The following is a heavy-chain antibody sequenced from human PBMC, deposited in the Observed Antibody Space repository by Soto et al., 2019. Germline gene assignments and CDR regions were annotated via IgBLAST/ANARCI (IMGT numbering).Heavy chain of an antibody. CDR3: AREWSYDILTGHNWFDP. D-gene: IGHD3-9*01. Sequence: ASVKVSCKASGYTFTSYYMHWVRQAPGQVLEWMGIINPSGGSTSYAQKFQGRVTMTRDTSTSTAYMELSSLRSEDTAVYYCAREWSYDILTGHNWFDPWGQGTLVTVSS. J-gene: IGHJ5*02. CDR1: GYTFTSYY. CDR2: INPSGGST. V-gene: IGHV1-46*01.